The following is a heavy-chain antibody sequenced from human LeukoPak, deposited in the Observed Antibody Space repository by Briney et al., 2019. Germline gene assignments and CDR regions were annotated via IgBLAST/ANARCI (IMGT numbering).Heavy chain of an antibody. Sequence: GRSLRLSCAASGFTFSSYGMHWVRQAPGKGLEWVAVISYDGSNKYYADSVKGRFTISRDNSKNTLYLQMNSLRAEDTAVYYCASSPGVVHYYFDYWGQGTLVTVSS. D-gene: IGHD2-2*01. J-gene: IGHJ4*02. CDR1: GFTFSSYG. V-gene: IGHV3-30*03. CDR3: ASSPGVVHYYFDY. CDR2: ISYDGSNK.